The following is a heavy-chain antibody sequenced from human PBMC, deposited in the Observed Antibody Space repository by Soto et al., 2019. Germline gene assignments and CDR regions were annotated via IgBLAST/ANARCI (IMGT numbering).Heavy chain of an antibody. CDR2: MNPYSGNT. D-gene: IGHD6-25*01. V-gene: IGHV1-8*01. CDR3: ARRKERSGPHYFDY. Sequence: ASVKVSCKASGYTFTTYDISWVRQATGQGLEWMGWMNPYSGNTGYAQKFQGRVTVTRNTSISTVYMELSGLRPDDTAAYYCARRKERSGPHYFDYWGQGSQVTVSS. CDR1: GYTFTTYD. J-gene: IGHJ4*02.